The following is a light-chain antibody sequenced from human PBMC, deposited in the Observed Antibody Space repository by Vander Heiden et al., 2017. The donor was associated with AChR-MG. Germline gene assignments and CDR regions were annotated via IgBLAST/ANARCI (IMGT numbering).Light chain of an antibody. J-gene: IGKJ1*01. CDR1: QSVSSSY. CDR3: QQYDSSPQT. V-gene: IGKV3-20*01. CDR2: GAS. Sequence: ELVLTPSPGTLSLSPGERATLTCRATQSVSSSYLAWYQQKPGQAPRLLIYGASSRDTGIPDRFSGSGSGTDFTLTISRLEPEDFAVYYCQQYDSSPQTFGQGTKVEIK.